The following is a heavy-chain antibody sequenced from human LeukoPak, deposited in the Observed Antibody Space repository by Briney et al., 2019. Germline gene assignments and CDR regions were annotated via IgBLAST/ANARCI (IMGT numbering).Heavy chain of an antibody. CDR1: GFTFSSYS. D-gene: IGHD3-22*01. J-gene: IGHJ3*02. V-gene: IGHV3-48*01. Sequence: GGSLRLSCAASGFTFSSYSMNWVRQAPGKGLEWVSYISSSSSTIYYADSVKGRFTISRDNAKNSLYLQMNSLRAEDTAVYYCARESQSAYYFDSSGYEDAFDIWGQGTMVTVSS. CDR2: ISSSSSTI. CDR3: ARESQSAYYFDSSGYEDAFDI.